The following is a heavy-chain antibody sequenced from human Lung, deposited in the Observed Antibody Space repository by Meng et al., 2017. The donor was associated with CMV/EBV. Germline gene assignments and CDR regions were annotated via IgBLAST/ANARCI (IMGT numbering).Heavy chain of an antibody. CDR1: GFTFSGYE. D-gene: IGHD3-22*01. V-gene: IGHV3-48*03. J-gene: IGHJ4*02. Sequence: GESLKISCVVSGFTFSGYEMNWVRLAPGKGLEWVSYISSSGNIKYYADSVKGRFTISRDNARSSLFLQMNSLRVEDTAVYFCAKDAARQYYDSSGYYFDYWGLGTLVTVSS. CDR2: ISSSGNIK. CDR3: AKDAARQYYDSSGYYFDY.